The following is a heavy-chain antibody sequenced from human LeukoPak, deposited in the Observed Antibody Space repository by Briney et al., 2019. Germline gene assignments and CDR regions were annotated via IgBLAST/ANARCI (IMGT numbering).Heavy chain of an antibody. V-gene: IGHV2-5*02. Sequence: SGPTLLKPTQTLTLTCTFSGFSLSTRGVGVGWIRQPPGKALEWLALIYWDNDKRYSPSLKSRLTITKDTSKNQVVLTMTNMDPVDTATYYCAHRYTAMTYFDYWGQGTLVTVSS. CDR3: AHRYTAMTYFDY. D-gene: IGHD5-18*01. J-gene: IGHJ4*02. CDR1: GFSLSTRGVG. CDR2: IYWDNDK.